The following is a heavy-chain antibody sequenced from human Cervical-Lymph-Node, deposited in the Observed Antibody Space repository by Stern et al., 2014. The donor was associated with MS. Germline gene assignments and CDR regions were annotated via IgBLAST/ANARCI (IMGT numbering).Heavy chain of an antibody. CDR3: ARGHAMDV. CDR1: GFTFSTYS. V-gene: IGHV3-21*01. CDR2: IRQTGNDM. J-gene: IGHJ6*02. Sequence: EVQLVQSGGGLVKPGGSLRLSCAASGFTFSTYSMNWVRQAPGKGLEWVSFIRQTGNDMFYADSVKGRFTISRDNAKESLYLQMDSLRVEDTAVYYCARGHAMDVWGQGTTVTVSS.